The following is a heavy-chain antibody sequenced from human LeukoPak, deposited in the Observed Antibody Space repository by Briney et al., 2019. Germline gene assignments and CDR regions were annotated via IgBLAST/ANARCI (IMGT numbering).Heavy chain of an antibody. J-gene: IGHJ4*02. CDR1: DDSINNNY. V-gene: IGHV4-59*08. CDR2: IHYSGST. Sequence: PSETLSLTCTVSDDSINNNYWSWIRQPPGKELECIGYIHYSGSTNYNPSLKSRVTIPIDTSKNQFSLKLNSVTAADTAVYYCARRGLNRQNFDYWGQGTLVTVSS. D-gene: IGHD3-16*01. CDR3: ARRGLNRQNFDY.